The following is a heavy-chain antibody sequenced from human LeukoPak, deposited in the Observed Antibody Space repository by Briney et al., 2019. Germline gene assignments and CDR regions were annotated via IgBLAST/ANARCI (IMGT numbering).Heavy chain of an antibody. CDR1: GFTFDDYA. Sequence: GGSLRLSCAASGFTFDDYALHWVRQAPGKGLDWVSLISGDGGRTFYADSVKGRFTISRDNSKNSLYLQMNSLRTEDTALYYCAKDTYFGSGSYGAFDIWGQGTMVTVSS. V-gene: IGHV3-43*02. D-gene: IGHD3-10*01. CDR2: ISGDGGRT. J-gene: IGHJ3*02. CDR3: AKDTYFGSGSYGAFDI.